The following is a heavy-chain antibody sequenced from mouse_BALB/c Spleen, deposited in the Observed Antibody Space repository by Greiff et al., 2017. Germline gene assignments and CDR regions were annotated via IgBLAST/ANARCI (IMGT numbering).Heavy chain of an antibody. CDR3: NPLRYWYFDV. D-gene: IGHD1-1*01. J-gene: IGHJ1*01. CDR2: IDPENGDT. CDR1: GFNIKDYY. V-gene: IGHV14-4*02. Sequence: VQLQQSGAELVRSEASVKLSCTASGFNIKDYYMHWVKQRPEQGLEWIGWIDPENGDTEYAPKFQGKATMTADTSSNTAYLQLSSLTSEDTAVYYCNPLRYWYFDVWGAGTTVTVSS.